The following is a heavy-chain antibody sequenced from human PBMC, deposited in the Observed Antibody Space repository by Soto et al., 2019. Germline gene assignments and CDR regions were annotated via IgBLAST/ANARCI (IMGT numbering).Heavy chain of an antibody. CDR2: IYTDGSRT. CDR3: ARGAGGYYYMDV. CDR1: GFTFSSYW. D-gene: IGHD3-10*01. Sequence: EVQLVESGGGLVQPGGSLRLSCAASGFTFSSYWMHWVRQAPGKGLVWVSRIYTDGSRTSYADSVKGRFTISRDNAKNTLYLQRNSLRAEDTAVYYCARGAGGYYYMDVWGKGTTVTVSS. J-gene: IGHJ6*03. V-gene: IGHV3-74*01.